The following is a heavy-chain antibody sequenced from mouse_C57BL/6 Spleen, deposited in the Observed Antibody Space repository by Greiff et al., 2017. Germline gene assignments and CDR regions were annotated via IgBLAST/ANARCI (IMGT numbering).Heavy chain of an antibody. V-gene: IGHV1-76*01. Sequence: VQLQQSGAELVRPGASVKLSCKASGYTFTDYYINWVKQRPAQGLEWIARIYPGSGNTYYNEKFKGKATLTAEKSSSTAYMQLSSLTSEDSAVYFCARGDGNYSWFAYWGQGTLVTVSA. CDR2: IYPGSGNT. CDR3: ARGDGNYSWFAY. D-gene: IGHD2-1*01. CDR1: GYTFTDYY. J-gene: IGHJ3*01.